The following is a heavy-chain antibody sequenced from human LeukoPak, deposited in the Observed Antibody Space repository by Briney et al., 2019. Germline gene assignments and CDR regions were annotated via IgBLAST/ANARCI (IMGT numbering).Heavy chain of an antibody. D-gene: IGHD6-19*01. CDR3: ARLSDSGWYLNFDFDS. Sequence: GESLMISWKGSGYSFTSYWIGWVRQMPGEGVEWMGGIYPDDSDTKYSPSFEGQVSISADKSIRTVYLQWSALKASDAAIYYCARLSDSGWYLNFDFDSWGQGTLVTVSS. CDR2: IYPDDSDT. CDR1: GYSFTSYW. V-gene: IGHV5-51*01. J-gene: IGHJ5*01.